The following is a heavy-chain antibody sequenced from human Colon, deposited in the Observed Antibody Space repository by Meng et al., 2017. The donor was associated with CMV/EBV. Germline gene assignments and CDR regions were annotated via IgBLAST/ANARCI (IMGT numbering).Heavy chain of an antibody. D-gene: IGHD2-21*02. CDR3: ARVICGGDCYLDY. Sequence: QGQLEQSGAGVKKPGSSGKVSCKASTGTFTSYPISWVRQGTGQGFEWVGGIITISGTTDYAQKFQGRVTITADESTSTAYMKLSNLRSEDTAIYYCARVICGGDCYLDYWGRGTLVTVSS. CDR2: IITISGTT. V-gene: IGHV1-69*12. CDR1: TGTFTSYP. J-gene: IGHJ4*02.